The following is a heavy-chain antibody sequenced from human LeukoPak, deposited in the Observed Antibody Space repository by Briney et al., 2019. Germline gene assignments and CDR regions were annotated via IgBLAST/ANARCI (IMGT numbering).Heavy chain of an antibody. D-gene: IGHD4-17*01. CDR1: VDCSNNFY. J-gene: IGHJ4*02. Sequence: SETLSLTCTFSVDCSNNFYWNWVRQPAGTGLEWIGRIFSRGIPNYNPSLKSRVTMSVDTSKNQFSLKLTSVTAADSAVYYCARGREYGDFFDSWGQGTLVTVSS. CDR2: IFSRGIP. V-gene: IGHV4-4*07. CDR3: ARGREYGDFFDS.